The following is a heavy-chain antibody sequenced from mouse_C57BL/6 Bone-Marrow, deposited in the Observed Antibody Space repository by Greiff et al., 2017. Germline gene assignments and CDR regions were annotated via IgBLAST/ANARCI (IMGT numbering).Heavy chain of an antibody. J-gene: IGHJ2*01. Sequence: EVQLVESGGDLVKPGGSLKLSCAASGFTFSSYGMSWVRQTPDKRLEWVATICSGGSYTYYPDSVKGRFTISRDNAKNTLYLQMSSLKSEDTAMYYCARSNFPLDWGQGTTLTVSS. CDR3: ARSNFPLD. CDR2: ICSGGSYT. CDR1: GFTFSSYG. V-gene: IGHV5-6*01. D-gene: IGHD2-5*01.